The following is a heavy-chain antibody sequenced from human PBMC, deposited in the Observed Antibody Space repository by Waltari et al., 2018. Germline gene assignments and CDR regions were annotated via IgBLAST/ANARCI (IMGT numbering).Heavy chain of an antibody. CDR2: IKQDGSEI. V-gene: IGHV3-7*01. D-gene: IGHD7-27*01. J-gene: IGHJ4*02. Sequence: EVQLVESGGGLVQPGGSLRLCCAGHGFPFTNYWMSWLRQAPGEGLEWWAHIKQDGSEIYYVDSVKVRFSISRDNAKKSLYLQMNSLRGDDTAVFYCVTWGDLGNFWGQGTLVTVSA. CDR3: VTWGDLGNF. CDR1: GFPFTNYW.